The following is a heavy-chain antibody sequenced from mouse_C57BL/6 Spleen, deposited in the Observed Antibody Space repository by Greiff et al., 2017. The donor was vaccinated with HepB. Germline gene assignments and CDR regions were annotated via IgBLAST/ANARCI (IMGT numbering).Heavy chain of an antibody. CDR3: ARRARGSSYDWYFDV. Sequence: VQLQQSGPVLVKPGASVKMSCKASGYTFTDYYMNWVNQSHGKSLEWIGVINPYNGGTSYNQKFKGKATLTVDKSSSTAYMELNSLTSEDSAVYYCARRARGSSYDWYFDVWGTGTTVTVSS. J-gene: IGHJ1*03. CDR2: INPYNGGT. CDR1: GYTFTDYY. V-gene: IGHV1-19*01. D-gene: IGHD1-1*01.